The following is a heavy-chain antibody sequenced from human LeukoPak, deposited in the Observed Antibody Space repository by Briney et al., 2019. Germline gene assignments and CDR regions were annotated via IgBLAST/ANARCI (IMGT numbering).Heavy chain of an antibody. CDR2: IYYSGST. CDR1: GGSISNYY. V-gene: IGHV4-59*08. D-gene: IGHD2-15*01. J-gene: IGHJ4*02. Sequence: SETLSLTCTVSGGSISNYYWSWIRQPPGKGLEWIGYIYYSGSTNYNPSLKSRLTISVDTLKNHFSLRLTSVTAADTAVYYCARHSETCSGGSCFLDYFDYWGQGTLVTVSS. CDR3: ARHSETCSGGSCFLDYFDY.